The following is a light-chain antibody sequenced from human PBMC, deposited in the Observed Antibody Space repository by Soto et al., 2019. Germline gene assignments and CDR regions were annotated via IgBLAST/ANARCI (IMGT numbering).Light chain of an antibody. CDR1: SSDVGGYNY. CDR2: DVS. V-gene: IGLV2-14*01. J-gene: IGLJ1*01. CDR3: RSYTSSSTDV. Sequence: QSVLTQPASVSGSPGQSITISCTGTSSDVGGYNYVSWYQQHPGKAPKLMIYDVSNRPSGVSNRFSGSKSGNTASLTISGLQAEDEADYYCRSYTSSSTDVFGTGTKLT.